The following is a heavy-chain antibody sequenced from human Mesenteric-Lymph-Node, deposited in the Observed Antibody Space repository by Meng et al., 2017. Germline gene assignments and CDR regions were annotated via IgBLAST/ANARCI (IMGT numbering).Heavy chain of an antibody. D-gene: IGHD2-15*01. J-gene: IGHJ6*02. V-gene: IGHV3-49*04. CDR2: IRSKAYGGTT. Sequence: GEYLKISCTASGFTFGDYAMSGVRQAPGRGMEWVGFIRSKAYGGTTEYAASVKGRFTISRDDSKSIAYLQMNSLKTEDTAVYYCTRDTLWRYCSGGSCYRVYYYGMDVWGQGTTVTVSS. CDR1: GFTFGDYA. CDR3: TRDTLWRYCSGGSCYRVYYYGMDV.